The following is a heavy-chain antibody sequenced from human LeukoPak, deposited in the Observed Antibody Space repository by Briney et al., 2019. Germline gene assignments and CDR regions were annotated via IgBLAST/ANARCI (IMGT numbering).Heavy chain of an antibody. Sequence: GRSPRLSCAASGFTFSSYEMNWVRQAPGKGLEWVSYISSSGSSMYYADSVKGRFTISRDNAKNSLYLQMSSLRAEDTAVYYCARGSGGYSGWFDPWGQGTLVTVSS. CDR2: ISSSGSSM. J-gene: IGHJ5*02. V-gene: IGHV3-48*03. CDR3: ARGSGGYSGWFDP. CDR1: GFTFSSYE. D-gene: IGHD5-12*01.